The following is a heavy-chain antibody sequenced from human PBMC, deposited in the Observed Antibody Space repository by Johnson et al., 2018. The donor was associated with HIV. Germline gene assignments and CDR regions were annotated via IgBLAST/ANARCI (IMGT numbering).Heavy chain of an antibody. CDR2: ISYDGSNK. Sequence: QVQLVESGGGVVQPGRSLRLSCAASGFTFSSYGMNWVRQAPGKGLEWVAVISYDGSNKYYADSVKGRFTISRDNSKNTLYLQMNSLRAEDTAVYYCAKDNSYGDLRDAFDIWGQGTMVTVSS. CDR3: AKDNSYGDLRDAFDI. V-gene: IGHV3-30*18. J-gene: IGHJ3*02. CDR1: GFTFSSYG. D-gene: IGHD4-17*01.